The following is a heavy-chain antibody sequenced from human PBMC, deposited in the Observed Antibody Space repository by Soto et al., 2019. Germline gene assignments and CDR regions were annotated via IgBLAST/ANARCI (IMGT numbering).Heavy chain of an antibody. CDR2: ISGSGGST. J-gene: IGHJ4*02. D-gene: IGHD3-3*01. CDR1: GFTFSSYA. V-gene: IGHV3-23*01. Sequence: GGSLRLSCAASGFTFSSYAMSWVRQAPGKGLEWVSAISGSGGSTYYADSVKGRFTISRDNSKNTLYLQMNSLRAEDTAVYYCAKYFWSGYYGHTDYWGQGTLVTVSS. CDR3: AKYFWSGYYGHTDY.